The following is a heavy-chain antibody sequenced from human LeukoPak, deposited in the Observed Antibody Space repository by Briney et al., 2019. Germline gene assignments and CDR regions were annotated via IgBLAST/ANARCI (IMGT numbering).Heavy chain of an antibody. CDR1: GYTFTGYY. CDR3: ARARVEMATIGYFDY. Sequence: ASVTVSCKASGYTFTGYYMHWVRQAPGQGLEWMGWINPNSGGTNYAQKFQGRVTMTRDTSISTVYMELSRLRSDDTAVYYCARARVEMATIGYFDYWGQGTLVTVSS. D-gene: IGHD5-24*01. J-gene: IGHJ4*02. V-gene: IGHV1-2*02. CDR2: INPNSGGT.